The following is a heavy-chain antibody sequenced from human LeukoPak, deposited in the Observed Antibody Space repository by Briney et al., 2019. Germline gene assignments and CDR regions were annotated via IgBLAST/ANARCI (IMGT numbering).Heavy chain of an antibody. CDR3: ARDPPGGYSYGYFAYFDY. CDR2: INWNGGST. J-gene: IGHJ4*02. CDR1: GFTFDDYD. Sequence: GGSLRLSCAASGFTFDDYDMSWVRQAPGKGLEWVSGINWNGGSTVYADSVKGRFTISRDNAKNSLYLQMNSLRAEDTALYYCARDPPGGYSYGYFAYFDYWGQGTLVTVSS. V-gene: IGHV3-20*04. D-gene: IGHD5-18*01.